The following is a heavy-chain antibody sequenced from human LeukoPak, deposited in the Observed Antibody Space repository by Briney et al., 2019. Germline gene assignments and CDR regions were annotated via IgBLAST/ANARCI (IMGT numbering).Heavy chain of an antibody. D-gene: IGHD4-11*01. J-gene: IGHJ4*02. Sequence: SETLSLTCTVSGGSISSYYWSWVRQPARKGLEWVGLIYASGNTNYNPSLKGRVTMTVDTSKNQFSLNLSSVTAADTAVYYCARMATTVTWGTLSHFDYWGQGTLVTVSS. CDR3: ARMATTVTWGTLSHFDY. CDR2: IYASGNT. V-gene: IGHV4-4*07. CDR1: GGSISSYY.